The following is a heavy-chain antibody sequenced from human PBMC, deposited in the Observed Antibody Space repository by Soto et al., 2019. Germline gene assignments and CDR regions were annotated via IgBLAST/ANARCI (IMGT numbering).Heavy chain of an antibody. CDR2: TYYRSKWYN. J-gene: IGHJ6*02. D-gene: IGHD6-19*01. Sequence: GLEWLGRTYYRSKWYNDYAVSAKSRITINPDTSKNQFSLQLNSVTPEDTAVYYCARDFSSGWDYYYYGMNVWGQGTTVTVSS. V-gene: IGHV6-1*01. CDR3: ARDFSSGWDYYYYGMNV.